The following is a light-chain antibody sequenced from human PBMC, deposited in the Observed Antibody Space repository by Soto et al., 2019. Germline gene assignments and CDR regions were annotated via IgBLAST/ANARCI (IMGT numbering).Light chain of an antibody. CDR2: EVS. CDR3: SSYAGSNIDYV. CDR1: SSDVGGYKY. Sequence: QSALTQPPSASGSPGQSVTISCTGTSSDVGGYKYVSWYQQHPGKVPKLMIYEVSKRPSGVPDRFSGSKPGNTASLTVSGLQAEDEADYYCSSYAGSNIDYVFGTGTKVTVL. V-gene: IGLV2-8*01. J-gene: IGLJ1*01.